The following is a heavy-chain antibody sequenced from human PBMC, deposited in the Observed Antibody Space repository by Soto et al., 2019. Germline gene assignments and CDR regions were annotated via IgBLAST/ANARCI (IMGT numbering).Heavy chain of an antibody. D-gene: IGHD6-19*01. CDR1: GYTLTELS. CDR2: FDPEDGET. J-gene: IGHJ3*02. V-gene: IGHV1-24*01. Sequence: ASVKVSCKVSGYTLTELSMHWVRQAPGKGLEWMGGFDPEDGETIYAQKFQGRVTMTEDTSTDTAYMELSSLRSEDTAVYYCATVDRGGWDGGPDAFDIWGQGTMVTVSS. CDR3: ATVDRGGWDGGPDAFDI.